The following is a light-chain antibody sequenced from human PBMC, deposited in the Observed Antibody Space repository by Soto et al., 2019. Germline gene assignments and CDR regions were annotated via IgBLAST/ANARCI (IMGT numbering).Light chain of an antibody. CDR1: SCDVGAYNY. Sequence: QSALTQPPSASGSPGQSVTISCTGTSCDVGAYNYVSWYQQYPGKAPKLMIYEVTKRPSGVPDRFSGSKSGNTASLTVSGLQAEDEADYYCTSYVGNNIWVFGGGTKVTVL. J-gene: IGLJ3*02. V-gene: IGLV2-8*01. CDR2: EVT. CDR3: TSYVGNNIWV.